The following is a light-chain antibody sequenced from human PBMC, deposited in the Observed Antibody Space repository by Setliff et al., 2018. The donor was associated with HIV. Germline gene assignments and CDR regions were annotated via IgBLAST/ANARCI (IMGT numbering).Light chain of an antibody. CDR2: EVN. V-gene: IGLV2-23*02. J-gene: IGLJ1*01. CDR3: CSYAGSDTFVV. CDR1: ISDIGSYNR. Sequence: QSALTQPPSVSASPGQSIIISCTGTISDIGSYNRVSRYQQRPGTAPNLIISEVNKRPSGVSNRFSGSKSGNTASLAISGLQADDEADYYCCSYAGSDTFVVFGTGTKVTVL.